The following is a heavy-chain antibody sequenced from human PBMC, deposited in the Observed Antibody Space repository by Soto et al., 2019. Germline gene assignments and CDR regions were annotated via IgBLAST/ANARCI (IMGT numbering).Heavy chain of an antibody. V-gene: IGHV4-59*01. Sequence: SETLSLTCTVSGGSISSYYWSWIRHPPGKGLEWIGYIYYSGSTNYNPSLKSRVTISVDTSKNQFSLKLSSVTAADTAVYYCARGTSLLWFGELLYDYYYYYGMDVWGQGTTVTVSS. CDR3: ARGTSLLWFGELLYDYYYYYGMDV. D-gene: IGHD3-10*01. CDR2: IYYSGST. CDR1: GGSISSYY. J-gene: IGHJ6*02.